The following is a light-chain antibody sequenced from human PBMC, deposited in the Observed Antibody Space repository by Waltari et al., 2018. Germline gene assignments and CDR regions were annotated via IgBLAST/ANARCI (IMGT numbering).Light chain of an antibody. CDR1: SSDSGGSHY. V-gene: IGLV2-14*01. CDR2: DVS. J-gene: IGLJ2*01. Sequence: SALTQPDSVSGSPGQSITISCSGISSDSGGSHYVSWYQQHPGEAPKVIIYDVSNRPSGVSNRFSGSKSGSSASLTISGLQAEDEADYYCSSFTSSTTGIFGGGTKLTVL. CDR3: SSFTSSTTGI.